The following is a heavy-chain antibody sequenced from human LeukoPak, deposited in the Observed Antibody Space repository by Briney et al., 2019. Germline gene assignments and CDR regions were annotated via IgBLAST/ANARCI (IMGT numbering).Heavy chain of an antibody. V-gene: IGHV3-21*01. J-gene: IGHJ4*02. CDR3: AREHREALDY. D-gene: IGHD1-26*01. Sequence: GGPLRLSCAASGFTFSSYSMNWVRQAPGKGLEWVSSISSSSSYIYYADSVKGRFTISRDNAKNSLYLQMNSLRAEDTAVYYCAREHREALDYWGQGTLVTVSS. CDR2: ISSSSSYI. CDR1: GFTFSSYS.